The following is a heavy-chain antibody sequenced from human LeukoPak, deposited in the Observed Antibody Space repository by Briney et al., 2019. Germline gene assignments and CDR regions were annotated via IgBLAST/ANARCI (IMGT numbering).Heavy chain of an antibody. CDR2: TNGDGSDT. V-gene: IGHV3-74*01. Sequence: GGSLRLSCAASGFTLSSSWMHWVRQAPGKGLVWVSRTNGDGSDTSYADSVKGRFTISRDSATNTLYLQMNSLRAEDTAIYYCVRDGEYSHGIDFDYWGQGALVTVSP. CDR1: GFTLSSSW. D-gene: IGHD5-18*01. J-gene: IGHJ4*02. CDR3: VRDGEYSHGIDFDY.